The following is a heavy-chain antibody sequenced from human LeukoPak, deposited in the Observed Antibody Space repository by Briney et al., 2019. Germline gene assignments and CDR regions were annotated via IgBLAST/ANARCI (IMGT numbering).Heavy chain of an antibody. J-gene: IGHJ5*02. Sequence: SETLSLTCTVSGGSISSYYWTWIRQPPGKGLEWIGYIYYSGSTNYNPSLKSRVTISVDTSKNQFSLKLSSVTAADTAVYYCARDLSGNSFDPWGQGTLVTVSS. V-gene: IGHV4-59*01. D-gene: IGHD1-26*01. CDR3: ARDLSGNSFDP. CDR1: GGSISSYY. CDR2: IYYSGST.